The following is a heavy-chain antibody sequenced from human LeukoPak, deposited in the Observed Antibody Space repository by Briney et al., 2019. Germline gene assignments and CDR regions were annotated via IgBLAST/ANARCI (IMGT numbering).Heavy chain of an antibody. CDR3: ARESCSSTSCYFYMDV. J-gene: IGHJ6*03. D-gene: IGHD2-2*01. CDR1: GYTFTSYY. V-gene: IGHV1-46*01. Sequence: ASVKVSCKASGYTFTSYYMHWVRQAPGQGLKWMGIINPSGGNTSYAQKFQGRVTMTRDMSTSTVYMELSSLRSEDTAVYYCARESCSSTSCYFYMDVWGKGTTVTVSS. CDR2: INPSGGNT.